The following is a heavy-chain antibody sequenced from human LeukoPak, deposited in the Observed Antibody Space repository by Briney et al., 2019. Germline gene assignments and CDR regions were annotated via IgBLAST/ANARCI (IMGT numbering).Heavy chain of an antibody. V-gene: IGHV1-69*05. CDR3: AATPVDEYSSSHYYYYMDV. D-gene: IGHD6-6*01. CDR1: GGTFSSYA. Sequence: ASVKVSCKASGGTFSSYAISWVRQAPGQGLEWMGGIIPIFGTANYAQKFQGRVTITTDESTSTAYMELSSLRSEDTAVYYCAATPVDEYSSSHYYYYMDVWGKGTTVTVSS. J-gene: IGHJ6*03. CDR2: IIPIFGTA.